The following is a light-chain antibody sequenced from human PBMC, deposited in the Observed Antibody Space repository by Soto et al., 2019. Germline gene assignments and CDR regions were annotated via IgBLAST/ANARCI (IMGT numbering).Light chain of an antibody. CDR1: QSVSSN. Sequence: EILMTQSPATLSVSPGERATLSCRASQSVSSNLAWYQQRPDQAPRLLIYGASIRATGVPVRFTGGGSGTDFTLTISSLQSEDLAVYFCQQYNNWPPWTVGQGTKVDIK. CDR2: GAS. V-gene: IGKV3-15*01. J-gene: IGKJ1*01. CDR3: QQYNNWPPWT.